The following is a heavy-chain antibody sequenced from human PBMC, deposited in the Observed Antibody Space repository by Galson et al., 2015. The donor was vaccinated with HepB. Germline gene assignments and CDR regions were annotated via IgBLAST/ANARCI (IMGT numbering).Heavy chain of an antibody. CDR3: ARDVDDSSGYYYDDY. V-gene: IGHV3-66*01. J-gene: IGHJ4*02. CDR1: GFTVSSNY. Sequence: SLRLSCAASGFTVSSNYMSWVRQAPGKGLEWVSVIYSGGSTYYADSVKGRFTISRDNSKSTLYLQMNSLRAEDTAVYYCARDVDDSSGYYYDDYWGQGTLVTVSS. CDR2: IYSGGST. D-gene: IGHD3-22*01.